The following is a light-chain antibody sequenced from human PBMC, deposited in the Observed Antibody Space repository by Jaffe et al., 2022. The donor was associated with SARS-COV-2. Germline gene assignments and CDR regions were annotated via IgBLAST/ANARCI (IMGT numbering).Light chain of an antibody. J-gene: IGLJ1*01. CDR1: NSNIGSNT. V-gene: IGLV1-44*01. CDR3: ATWDVSLNAYV. CDR2: SNN. Sequence: QSVLTQPPSVSGTPGQRVTISCSGRNSNIGSNTVNWYQQLPGTAPKLLIYSNNQRPSGVPDRFSGSKSGTSASLAISGLQSEDEADYYCATWDVSLNAYVFGGGTKATVL.